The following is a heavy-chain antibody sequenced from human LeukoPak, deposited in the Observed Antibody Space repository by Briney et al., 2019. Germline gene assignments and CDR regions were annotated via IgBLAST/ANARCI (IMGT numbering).Heavy chain of an antibody. V-gene: IGHV3-30*04. J-gene: IGHJ3*02. CDR1: GFTFSSYA. D-gene: IGHD2-2*01. Sequence: GGSLRLSCAASGFTFSSYAMHWVRQAPGKGLEWVAVISYDGSNKYYADSVKGRFTISRDNSKNTLYLQMNSLRAEGTAVYYCARGLPAAMGGDAFDIWGQGTMVTVSS. CDR3: ARGLPAAMGGDAFDI. CDR2: ISYDGSNK.